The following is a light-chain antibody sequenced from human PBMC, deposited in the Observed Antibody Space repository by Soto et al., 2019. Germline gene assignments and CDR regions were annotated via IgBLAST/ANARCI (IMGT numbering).Light chain of an antibody. Sequence: DIQMTQSPSSLSASVGDRVTITCRASQGIGNYLAWYQQKPGKVPKLLIYAASTLQSGVPSRFSGSGSGTDFTLTISGLQPEDVATYYCQKYNSAPPLFGGGTKMEIK. V-gene: IGKV1-27*01. CDR3: QKYNSAPPL. J-gene: IGKJ4*01. CDR2: AAS. CDR1: QGIGNY.